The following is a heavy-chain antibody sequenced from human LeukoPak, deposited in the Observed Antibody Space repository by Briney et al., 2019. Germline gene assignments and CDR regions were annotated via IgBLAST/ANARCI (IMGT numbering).Heavy chain of an antibody. CDR3: ARVFYVWGSYRHAFDY. V-gene: IGHV4-39*07. J-gene: IGHJ4*02. Sequence: SETLSLTCTVSGGSISSSSYYWGWIRQPPGTGLEWIGSIYYSGSTYYNPSLKSRVTISVDTSKNRFSLKLSSVTAADTAVYYCARVFYVWGSYRHAFDYWGQGTLVTVSS. CDR1: GGSISSSSYY. D-gene: IGHD3-16*02. CDR2: IYYSGST.